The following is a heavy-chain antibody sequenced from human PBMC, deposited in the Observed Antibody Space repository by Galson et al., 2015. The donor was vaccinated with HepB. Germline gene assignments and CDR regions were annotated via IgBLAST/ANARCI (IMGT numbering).Heavy chain of an antibody. CDR2: IRYDGSNK. CDR3: AKWKVVGAIIDY. J-gene: IGHJ4*02. D-gene: IGHD1-26*01. CDR1: GFTFSSYG. Sequence: SLRLSCAASGFTFSSYGMHWVRQAPGKGLEWVAFIRYDGSNKYYADSVKGRFTISRDNSKNTLYLQMNSLRAEDTAVYYCAKWKVVGAIIDYWGQGTLVTVSS. V-gene: IGHV3-30*02.